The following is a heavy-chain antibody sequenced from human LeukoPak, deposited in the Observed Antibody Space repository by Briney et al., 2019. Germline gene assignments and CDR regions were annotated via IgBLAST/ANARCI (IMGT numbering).Heavy chain of an antibody. Sequence: GGSLRLSCAASGFTFSSYSMNWVRQAPGKGLEWVSSISSSSSYIYYADSVKGRFTISRDNAKNSLYLQMNSLRAEDTAVYYCARDRLGCFGGFDYWGKGTLVTVSS. D-gene: IGHD3-16*01. CDR1: GFTFSSYS. CDR2: ISSSSSYI. J-gene: IGHJ4*02. V-gene: IGHV3-21*01. CDR3: ARDRLGCFGGFDY.